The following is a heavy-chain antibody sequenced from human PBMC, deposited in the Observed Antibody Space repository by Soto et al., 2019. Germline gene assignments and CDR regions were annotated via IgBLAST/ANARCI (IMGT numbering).Heavy chain of an antibody. CDR2: INPKSGNT. D-gene: IGHD4-17*01. Sequence: QVQLVQSGAEVKKPGASVKVSCKASGYTFTNYDINWVRQATGQGLEWMGWINPKSGNTGYAQQFQGRVIMNRSTSISTAYMELSSLRSEDTAVYYCVRVYGEIDYWGQGTLVTVSS. V-gene: IGHV1-8*01. J-gene: IGHJ4*02. CDR3: VRVYGEIDY. CDR1: GYTFTNYD.